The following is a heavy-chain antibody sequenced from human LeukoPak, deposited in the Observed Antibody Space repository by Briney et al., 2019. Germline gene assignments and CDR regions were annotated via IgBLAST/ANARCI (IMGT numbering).Heavy chain of an antibody. CDR2: ISGSGGST. CDR3: ARGGYSYGAFDY. J-gene: IGHJ4*02. D-gene: IGHD5-18*01. CDR1: GFTFSDHY. V-gene: IGHV3-23*01. Sequence: PGGSLRLSCAASGFTFSDHYMDWVRQAPGKGLEWVSAISGSGGSTYYADSVKGRFTISRDNSKNTLYLQMNSLRAEDTAVYYCARGGYSYGAFDYWGQGTLVTVSS.